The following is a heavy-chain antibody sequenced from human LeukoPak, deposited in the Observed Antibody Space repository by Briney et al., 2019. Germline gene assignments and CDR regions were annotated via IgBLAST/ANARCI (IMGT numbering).Heavy chain of an antibody. Sequence: SETLSLTCTVSGGSISSYYWSWIRQPPGKGLEWIGYIYYSGSTNYNPSLTSRVTISVDTSKNQFSLKLSSVTAADTAVYYCARDHPNYVSYYYYGMDVWGQGTTVTVSS. CDR3: ARDHPNYVSYYYYGMDV. V-gene: IGHV4-59*01. CDR2: IYYSGST. CDR1: GGSISSYY. D-gene: IGHD1-7*01. J-gene: IGHJ6*02.